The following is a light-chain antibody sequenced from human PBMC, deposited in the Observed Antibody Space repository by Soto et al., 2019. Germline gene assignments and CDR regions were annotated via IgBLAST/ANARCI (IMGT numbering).Light chain of an antibody. CDR3: QQNGSSPRT. CDR1: QSVSSSY. V-gene: IGKV3-20*01. CDR2: DAS. J-gene: IGKJ1*01. Sequence: EIVLTQSPGTLSLSPGERATLSCRASQSVSSSYLAWYQQKPGQAPRLLIYDASSRATAIPDRFSGSGSGTDVTLNISRLEPEDFAVYYCQQNGSSPRTFGQGTKGEI.